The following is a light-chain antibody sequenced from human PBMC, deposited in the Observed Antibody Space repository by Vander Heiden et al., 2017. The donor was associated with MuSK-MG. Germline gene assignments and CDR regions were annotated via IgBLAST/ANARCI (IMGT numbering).Light chain of an antibody. CDR2: QDN. CDR3: QAWDSSTVV. V-gene: IGLV3-1*01. J-gene: IGLJ2*01. CDR1: KLGTKH. Sequence: SYELTQPASVSVSPGQTASITCSGEKLGTKHVCWYQQKPGQSPVMVIFQDNKRPSGSPERFSGSNSGTTATLTISGTQAMDEDDYYCQAWDSSTVVFGGGTKLAVL.